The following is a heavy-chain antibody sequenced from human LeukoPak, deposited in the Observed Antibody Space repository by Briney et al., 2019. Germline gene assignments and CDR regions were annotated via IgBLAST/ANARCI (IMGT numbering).Heavy chain of an antibody. Sequence: GGSLRLSCAASGFTFSSYWMHWVRQAPGKGLVWVSRINSDGSTTNYADSVKGRFAISRDNAKNTLYLQMNSLGAEDTAVYYCAIQEYYYYGMDVWGQGTTVTVSS. V-gene: IGHV3-74*01. CDR2: INSDGSTT. CDR1: GFTFSSYW. CDR3: AIQEYYYYGMDV. J-gene: IGHJ6*02.